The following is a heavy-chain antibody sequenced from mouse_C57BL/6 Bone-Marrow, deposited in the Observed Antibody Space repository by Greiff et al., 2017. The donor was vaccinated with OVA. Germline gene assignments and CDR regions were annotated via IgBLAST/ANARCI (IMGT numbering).Heavy chain of an antibody. V-gene: IGHV1-26*01. CDR1: GYTFTDYY. D-gene: IGHD1-1*01. Sequence: EVQLQQSGPEPVKPGASVKISCKASGYTFTDYYMNWVKQSHGKSLEWIGDINPNNGGTSYNQKFKGKATLTVDKSSSTAYMELRSLTSEDSAVYYCARGGLHYYGSYYAMDYWGQGTSVTVSS. CDR2: INPNNGGT. J-gene: IGHJ4*01. CDR3: ARGGLHYYGSYYAMDY.